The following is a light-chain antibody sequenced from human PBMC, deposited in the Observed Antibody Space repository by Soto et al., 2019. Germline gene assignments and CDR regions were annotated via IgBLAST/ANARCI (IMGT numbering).Light chain of an antibody. CDR3: QQYGVSLLMFT. CDR2: GAS. V-gene: IGKV3-20*01. CDR1: QSVSNNY. J-gene: IGKJ2*01. Sequence: EIVLVQSPGTLSLSPGERATLSCRASQSVSNNYLAWYQQKPGQAPRLLIYGASSRATGVPDRFSGSGTGTDFSLTFTRLEPEDFAVYYCQQYGVSLLMFTFGQGTKVGVK.